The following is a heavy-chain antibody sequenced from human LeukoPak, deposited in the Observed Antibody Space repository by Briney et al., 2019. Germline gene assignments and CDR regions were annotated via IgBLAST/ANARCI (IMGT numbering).Heavy chain of an antibody. Sequence: SETLSLTCTVSGGSISSYFWSWIRQPAGKGLEWIGRIYTSGSTNYNPSLKSRVTMSVDTSKNQFSLKVSSVTAADTAVYYCARVNYYDSSGYGYMDVWGKGTTVTVSS. CDR3: ARVNYYDSSGYGYMDV. J-gene: IGHJ6*03. V-gene: IGHV4-4*07. D-gene: IGHD3-22*01. CDR1: GGSISSYF. CDR2: IYTSGST.